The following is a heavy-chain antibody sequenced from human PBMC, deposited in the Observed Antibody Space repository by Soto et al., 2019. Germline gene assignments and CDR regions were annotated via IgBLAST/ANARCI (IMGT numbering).Heavy chain of an antibody. V-gene: IGHV4-31*03. CDR3: ASGTYSSSGWFDP. CDR1: GGSISSGGYY. D-gene: IGHD6-6*01. Sequence: TSETLSLTCTVSGGSISSGGYYWSWIRQHPGKGLEWIGYIYYSGSTYYNPSLKIRVTISVDTSKNQFSLKLSSVTAADSAVYYCASGTYSSSGWFDPWGQGTLVTVSS. CDR2: IYYSGST. J-gene: IGHJ5*02.